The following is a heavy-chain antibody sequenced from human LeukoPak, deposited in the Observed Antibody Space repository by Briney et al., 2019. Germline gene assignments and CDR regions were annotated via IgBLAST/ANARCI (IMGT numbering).Heavy chain of an antibody. CDR3: AKDLYGSGREGIFDY. CDR2: ISGGGSSA. D-gene: IGHD3-10*01. Sequence: GGSLRLSCAASGFTFSSYAMSWVRQAPGKGLEWVSAISGGGSSAYYADSVKGRFTISRDNSKNMLYLQMGSLRAEDTAVYYCAKDLYGSGREGIFDYWGQGTLVTVSS. J-gene: IGHJ4*02. V-gene: IGHV3-23*01. CDR1: GFTFSSYA.